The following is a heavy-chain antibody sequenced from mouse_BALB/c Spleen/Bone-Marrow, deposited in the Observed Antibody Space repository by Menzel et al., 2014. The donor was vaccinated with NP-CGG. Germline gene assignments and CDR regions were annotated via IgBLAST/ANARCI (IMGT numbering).Heavy chain of an antibody. V-gene: IGHV2-3*01. CDR3: GGGRSFAY. CDR2: IWGYGGT. Sequence: QVQLKHSGPGLVAPSQSLSITCTASGFSLTSYGVSWVRQRPGKGLEWLGEIWGYGGTNYQSALIARLSISKDNSKSHVHLKLMSPETYDTASYYCGGGRSFAYWGQGTLVTVSA. CDR1: GFSLTSYG. J-gene: IGHJ3*01.